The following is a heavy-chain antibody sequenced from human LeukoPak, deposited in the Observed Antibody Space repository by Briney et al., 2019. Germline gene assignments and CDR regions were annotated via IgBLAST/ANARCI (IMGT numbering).Heavy chain of an antibody. CDR2: IYHSGST. V-gene: IGHV4-38-2*02. J-gene: IGHJ4*02. Sequence: PSETLSLTCTVSGYSISSGYYWGWIRQPPGKGLEWIGSIYHSGSTYYNPSLKSRVTISVDTSKNQFSLKLSSVTAADTAVYYCAREEMATYDYWGQGTLVTVSS. CDR3: AREEMATYDY. CDR1: GYSISSGYY. D-gene: IGHD5-24*01.